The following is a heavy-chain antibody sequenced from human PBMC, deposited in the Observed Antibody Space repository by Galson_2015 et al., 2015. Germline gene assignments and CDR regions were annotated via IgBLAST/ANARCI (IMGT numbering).Heavy chain of an antibody. V-gene: IGHV4-59*01. CDR2: IYYSGST. CDR1: GGSISSYY. Sequence: ETLSLTCIVSGGSISSYYWSWIRQPPGRGLEWIGYIYYSGSTNYNPSLKSRVTISVDTSKNQFSLKLSSVTAADTAVYYCARNKPLTGPHGGLDYWGQGTLVTVSS. CDR3: ARNKPLTGPHGGLDY. D-gene: IGHD3-9*01. J-gene: IGHJ4*02.